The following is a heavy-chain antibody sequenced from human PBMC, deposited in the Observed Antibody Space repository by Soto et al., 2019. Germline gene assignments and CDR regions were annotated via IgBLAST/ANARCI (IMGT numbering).Heavy chain of an antibody. CDR3: ARDRYCISTSCYSYGMDV. V-gene: IGHV1-8*01. D-gene: IGHD2-2*01. Sequence: ASVKVSCKASGYTFTSYDINWVRQATGQGLEWMGWMNPNSGNTGYAQKFQGRVTMTTDTSTSTAYMELRSLRSDDTAVYYCARDRYCISTSCYSYGMDVWGQGTTVTVSS. J-gene: IGHJ6*02. CDR2: MNPNSGNT. CDR1: GYTFTSYD.